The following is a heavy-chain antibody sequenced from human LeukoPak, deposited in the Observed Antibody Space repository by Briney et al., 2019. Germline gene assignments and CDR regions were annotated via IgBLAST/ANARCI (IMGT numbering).Heavy chain of an antibody. D-gene: IGHD1-26*01. CDR1: GGSISSSSYY. Sequence: SETLSLTCTVSGGSISSSSYYWGWIRQPPGKGLEWIGSIYCSGSTYYNPSLKSRVTISVDTSKNQFSLKLSSVTAADTAVYYCASRRYSGSYYFDYWGQGTLVTVSS. CDR3: ASRRYSGSYYFDY. V-gene: IGHV4-39*01. CDR2: IYCSGST. J-gene: IGHJ4*02.